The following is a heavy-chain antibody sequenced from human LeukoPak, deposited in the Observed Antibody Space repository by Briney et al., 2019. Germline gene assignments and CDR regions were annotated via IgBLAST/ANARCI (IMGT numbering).Heavy chain of an antibody. D-gene: IGHD3-22*01. CDR1: GYTFTSYG. CDR2: ISAYNGNT. J-gene: IGHJ6*02. CDR3: ARDRVVIYCYYGMDV. Sequence: GASVKVSCKASGYTFTSYGISWVRQAPGQGLEWMGWISAYNGNTNYAQKLQGRVTMTTDTSTSTAYMELRSLRSDDTAVCYCARDRVVIYCYYGMDVWGQGTTVTVSS. V-gene: IGHV1-18*01.